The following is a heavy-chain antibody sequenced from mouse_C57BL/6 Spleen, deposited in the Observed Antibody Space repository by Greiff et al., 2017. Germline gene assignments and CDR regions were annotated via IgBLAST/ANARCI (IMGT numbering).Heavy chain of an antibody. CDR1: GSAFSSYW. CDR2: IYPGDGDT. CDR3: ARSGTYYSNLGYYVDY. J-gene: IGHJ2*01. V-gene: IGHV1-80*01. D-gene: IGHD2-5*01. Sequence: VQLQASWAELVKPGASVKISCKASGSAFSSYWMNWVKQRPGKGLEWIGQIYPGDGDTNYNGTFTGKATLTADKSSSTAYKQLSSLTSEGSAVYFWARSGTYYSNLGYYVDYWGQGTTLTVSS.